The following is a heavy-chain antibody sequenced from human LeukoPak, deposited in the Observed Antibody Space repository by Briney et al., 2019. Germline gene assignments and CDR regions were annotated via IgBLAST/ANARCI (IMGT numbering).Heavy chain of an antibody. CDR3: ARASKAVMGATAWFDP. V-gene: IGHV4-61*02. CDR2: IYTSGST. Sequence: SETLSLTCTVSGGSISSGSYYWSWIRQPAGKGLEWIGRIYTSGSTNYNPSLKSRVTISVDTSKNQFSLKLSSVTAADTAVYSCARASKAVMGATAWFDPWGQGTLVTVSS. J-gene: IGHJ5*02. D-gene: IGHD1-26*01. CDR1: GGSISSGSYY.